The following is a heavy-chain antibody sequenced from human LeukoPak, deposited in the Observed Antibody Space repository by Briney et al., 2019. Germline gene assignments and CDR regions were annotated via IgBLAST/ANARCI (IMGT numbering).Heavy chain of an antibody. V-gene: IGHV3-23*01. CDR2: ISGSGDTT. J-gene: IGHJ2*01. CDR1: GFTFSSYA. CDR3: ARDKGAEMATIRGWYFDL. Sequence: GGSLRLSCAVSGFTFSSYAMSWVRQAPGKGLEWVSPISGSGDTTYYADSVEGRFTISRDNSKNTLYLQMNSLRDEDTAVYYCARDKGAEMATIRGWYFDLWGRGTLVTVSS. D-gene: IGHD5-24*01.